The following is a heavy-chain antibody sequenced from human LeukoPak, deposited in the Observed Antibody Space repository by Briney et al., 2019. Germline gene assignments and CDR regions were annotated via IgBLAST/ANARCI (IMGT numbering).Heavy chain of an antibody. J-gene: IGHJ4*02. Sequence: ASVKVSCKASGYTFNSYGISWVRQAPGQGLEWMGWISAYNGNTNYAQKFQGRVTMTRDTSISTAYMELSRLRSDDTAVYYCATTKIAAAGDFDYWGQGTLVTVSS. CDR2: ISAYNGNT. D-gene: IGHD6-13*01. CDR3: ATTKIAAAGDFDY. CDR1: GYTFNSYG. V-gene: IGHV1-18*01.